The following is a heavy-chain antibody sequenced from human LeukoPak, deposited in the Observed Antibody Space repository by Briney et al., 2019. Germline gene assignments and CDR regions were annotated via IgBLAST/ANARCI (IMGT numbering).Heavy chain of an antibody. Sequence: SGGSLRLSCAASGFTFSNYAMNWVRQAPGKGLEWVSGISGSGDSTSYADSVEGRFTISRDNSKNRLHLQMNSLRVEDTAVYYCTKDKGGTFLQPSFYFDNWGQGTLVIVSS. V-gene: IGHV3-23*01. CDR2: ISGSGDST. CDR1: GFTFSNYA. J-gene: IGHJ4*02. D-gene: IGHD2/OR15-2a*01. CDR3: TKDKGGTFLQPSFYFDN.